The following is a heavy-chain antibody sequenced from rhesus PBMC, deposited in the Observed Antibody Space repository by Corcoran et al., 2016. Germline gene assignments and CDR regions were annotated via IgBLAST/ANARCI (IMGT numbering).Heavy chain of an antibody. CDR2: ISGRSGST. CDR3: ARRYSSWSTAYFDY. Sequence: QVQLQESGPGLVKPSETLSLTCAVSGYSISSGYYWGWIRQPPGKGLEYIGYISGRSGSTYYHPSLKCRVTISKDPSKNQFSLKLRSLTAADTAVYYCARRYSSWSTAYFDYWGQGVLVTVSS. J-gene: IGHJ4*01. D-gene: IGHD6-13*01. CDR1: GYSISSGYY. V-gene: IGHV4-99*01.